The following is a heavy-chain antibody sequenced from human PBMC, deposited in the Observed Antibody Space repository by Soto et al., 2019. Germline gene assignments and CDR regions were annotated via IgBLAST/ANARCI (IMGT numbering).Heavy chain of an antibody. CDR1: GFTFSSYG. CDR3: AKDTYYYDRSGYYTFDS. D-gene: IGHD3-22*01. J-gene: IGHJ4*02. Sequence: HPGGSLRLSCAASGFTFSSYGMHWVRQAPGKGLEWVAVISYDGSNKNYVDSVKGRFTISRDNSKNTVYLQMDSLRVEDTAVYYCAKDTYYYDRSGYYTFDSWGQGTLVTV. V-gene: IGHV3-30*18. CDR2: ISYDGSNK.